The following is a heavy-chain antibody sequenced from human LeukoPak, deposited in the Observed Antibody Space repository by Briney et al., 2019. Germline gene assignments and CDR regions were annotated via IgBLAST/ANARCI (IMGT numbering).Heavy chain of an antibody. CDR2: IFPGDSDT. Sequence: GESLKISCKGFGYSFTNYWIGWVRQMPGKGLDWMGIIFPGDSDTRYSPSFQGQVTISADKSISTVYLQWSSLKASDSAMYYCARQLITMIRGVSLLDVFDIWGQGTKVTVSS. CDR3: ARQLITMIRGVSLLDVFDI. V-gene: IGHV5-51*01. J-gene: IGHJ3*02. D-gene: IGHD3-10*01. CDR1: GYSFTNYW.